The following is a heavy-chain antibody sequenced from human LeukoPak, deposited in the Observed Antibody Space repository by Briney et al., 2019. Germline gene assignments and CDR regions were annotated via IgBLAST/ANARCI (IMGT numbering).Heavy chain of an antibody. D-gene: IGHD4-23*01. CDR1: GGTFSRYA. Sequence: SVKVSCKASGGTFSRYAISWVRQALGQGLEWMGGIIPIFGTANYAQKFQGRVTITADESTSTAYMELSSLRSEDTAVYYCAVGGNSALGYYYGMDVWGQGTTVTVSS. V-gene: IGHV1-69*01. CDR2: IIPIFGTA. CDR3: AVGGNSALGYYYGMDV. J-gene: IGHJ6*02.